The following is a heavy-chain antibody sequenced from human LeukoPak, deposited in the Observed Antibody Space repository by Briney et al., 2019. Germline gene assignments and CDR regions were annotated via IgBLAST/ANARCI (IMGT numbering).Heavy chain of an antibody. J-gene: IGHJ4*02. CDR1: GGSISSSSYY. CDR3: ARASIAAAGTVTNFDY. V-gene: IGHV4-39*01. Sequence: SETLSLTCTVSGGSISSSSYYWGWIRQPPGKGLEWIGSIYYSGSTYYNPSLKSRVTISVDTSKNQFSLKLSSVTAADTAVYYCARASIAAAGTVTNFDYWGQGTLVTVSS. D-gene: IGHD6-13*01. CDR2: IYYSGST.